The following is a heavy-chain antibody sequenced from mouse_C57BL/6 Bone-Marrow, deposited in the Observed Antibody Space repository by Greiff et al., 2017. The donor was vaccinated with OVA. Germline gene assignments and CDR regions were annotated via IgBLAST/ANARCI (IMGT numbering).Heavy chain of an antibody. Sequence: VQLQQSGTVLARPGASVKMSCKTSGYTFTSYWMHWVKQRPGQGLEWIGAIYPGNSDTSYNQKFKGKAKLTAVTSASTAYMELSSLTNEDSAVYYCTRDIYYYGSSYGYFDVWGTGTTVTVSS. CDR2: IYPGNSDT. CDR3: TRDIYYYGSSYGYFDV. V-gene: IGHV1-5*01. J-gene: IGHJ1*03. D-gene: IGHD1-1*01. CDR1: GYTFTSYW.